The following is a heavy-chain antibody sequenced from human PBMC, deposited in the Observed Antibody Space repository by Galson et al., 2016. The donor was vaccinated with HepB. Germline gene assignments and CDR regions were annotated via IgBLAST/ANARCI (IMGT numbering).Heavy chain of an antibody. CDR2: LFFGGNT. D-gene: IGHD3-22*01. V-gene: IGHV4-39*01. CDR1: GGSIGPGAYY. J-gene: IGHJ4*02. CDR3: ARRPYSYFDDSTSLDS. Sequence: SETLSLTCSVSGGSIGPGAYYWDWIRQPPGKGLEWIGNLFFGGNTYYNPSLKSRVTISVDTSKNEFSLKLTSVTAADTAVYYCARRPYSYFDDSTSLDSWGQGTLVTVSS.